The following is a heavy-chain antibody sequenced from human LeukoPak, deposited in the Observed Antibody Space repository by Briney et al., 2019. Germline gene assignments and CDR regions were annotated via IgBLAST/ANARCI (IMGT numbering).Heavy chain of an antibody. Sequence: QPGGSLRLSCAASGFTFSSYGMHWVRQAPGKGLEWVAVISYDGSNKYYADSVKGRFTISRDNSKNTLYLQMNSLRAEDTAVYYCAKDAIRIPRYYFDYWGQGTLVTVSS. J-gene: IGHJ4*02. CDR3: AKDAIRIPRYYFDY. CDR2: ISYDGSNK. D-gene: IGHD2-21*01. V-gene: IGHV3-30*18. CDR1: GFTFSSYG.